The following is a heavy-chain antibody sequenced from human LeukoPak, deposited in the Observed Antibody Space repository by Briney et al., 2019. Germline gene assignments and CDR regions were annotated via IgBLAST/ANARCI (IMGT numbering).Heavy chain of an antibody. CDR3: ARARIDY. D-gene: IGHD1-14*01. CDR2: IKDDGSEK. Sequence: GGSLRLSCVGSGFTFSSYWMTWVRQAPGKGLEWVANIKDDGSEKYSVDSVEGRFTISRDNAKSLLYLQMSSLRAEDTAVYYCARARIDYWGQGTLVTVSS. CDR1: GFTFSSYW. V-gene: IGHV3-7*04. J-gene: IGHJ4*02.